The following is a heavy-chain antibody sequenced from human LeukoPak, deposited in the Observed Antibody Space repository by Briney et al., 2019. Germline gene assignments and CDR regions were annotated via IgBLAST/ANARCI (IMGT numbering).Heavy chain of an antibody. CDR2: IYYSGST. CDR3: ARGVRGGGAFDI. J-gene: IGHJ3*02. CDR1: GGSISSYY. Sequence: SETLSLTCTVSGGSISSYYWSWIRQPPGKGLEWIGYIYYSGSTNYNPSLKSRVTISVDTSKNQFSLKLSSVTAADTAVYYCARGVRGGGAFDIWGQGTMVTVSS. D-gene: IGHD2-2*01. V-gene: IGHV4-59*01.